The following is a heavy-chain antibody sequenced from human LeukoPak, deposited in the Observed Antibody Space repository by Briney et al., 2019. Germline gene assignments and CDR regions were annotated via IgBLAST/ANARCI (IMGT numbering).Heavy chain of an antibody. CDR2: IKEDGSEK. CDR1: GFTFSSYW. J-gene: IGHJ3*02. V-gene: IGHV3-7*01. Sequence: PGGSLRLSCASSGFTFSSYWRSWVRQAPGKGLEWVANIKEDGSEKHYVDSVKGRFTISRDNVKNLMYLQMNSLRAEDTAVYYRARDLPDIWGQGTMVTVS. CDR3: ARDLPDI.